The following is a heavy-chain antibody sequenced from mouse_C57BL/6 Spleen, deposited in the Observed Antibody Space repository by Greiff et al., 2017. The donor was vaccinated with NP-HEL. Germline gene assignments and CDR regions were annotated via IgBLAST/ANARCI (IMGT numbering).Heavy chain of an antibody. Sequence: QVQLKQSGPELVKPGASVKISCKASGYAFSSSWMNWVKQRPGKGLEWIGRIYPGDGDTNYNGKFKGKATLTADKSSSTAYMQLSSLTSEDSAVYCCAGSSYGFADWGQGTLVTVSA. CDR3: AGSSYGFAD. D-gene: IGHD1-1*01. CDR1: GYAFSSSW. V-gene: IGHV1-82*01. CDR2: IYPGDGDT. J-gene: IGHJ3*01.